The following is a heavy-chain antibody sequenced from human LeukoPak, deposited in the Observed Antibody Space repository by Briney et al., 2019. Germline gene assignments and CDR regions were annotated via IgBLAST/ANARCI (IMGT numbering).Heavy chain of an antibody. Sequence: SETLSLTCTVSGSSISSSSYYWGWIRQPPGKGLEWIGSIYYSGSTYYNPSLKSRVTISVDTSKNQFSLKLSSVAAADTAMYYCARGPYSSSSRYYFDYWGQGTLVTVSS. CDR2: IYYSGST. D-gene: IGHD6-6*01. J-gene: IGHJ4*02. CDR3: ARGPYSSSSRYYFDY. CDR1: GSSISSSSYY. V-gene: IGHV4-39*07.